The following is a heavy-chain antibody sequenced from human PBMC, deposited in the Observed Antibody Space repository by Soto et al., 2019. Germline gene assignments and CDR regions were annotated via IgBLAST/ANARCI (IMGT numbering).Heavy chain of an antibody. D-gene: IGHD1-1*01. J-gene: IGHJ4*02. CDR1: GYTFTSYG. Sequence: QVHLVQSGAEVKKPGASVKVSCKASGYTFTSYGITWVRQAPGQGLEWMGWISAHNGNTDYAQKLQGRVIVTRDTSTSTAYMELRSLRSDDSAVYYCARGRYGDYWGQGALVIVSS. V-gene: IGHV1-18*01. CDR2: ISAHNGNT. CDR3: ARGRYGDY.